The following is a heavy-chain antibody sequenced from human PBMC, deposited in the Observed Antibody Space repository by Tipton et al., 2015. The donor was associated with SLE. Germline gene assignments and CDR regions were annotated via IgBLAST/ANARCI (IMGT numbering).Heavy chain of an antibody. CDR3: ARDVPGVTMVQGDALDI. Sequence: TLSLTCTVSGGSISSYYWSWIRQPPGKGLEWIGYIYYSGSTNYNPSLKSRVTISVDTSTNQFSLKLSSVTAADTAVYYCARDVPGVTMVQGDALDIWGQGKMVIVSA. D-gene: IGHD3-10*01. CDR2: IYYSGST. V-gene: IGHV4-59*01. CDR1: GGSISSYY. J-gene: IGHJ3*02.